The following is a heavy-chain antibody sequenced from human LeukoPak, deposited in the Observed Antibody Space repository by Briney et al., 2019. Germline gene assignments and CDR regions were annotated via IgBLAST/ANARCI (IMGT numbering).Heavy chain of an antibody. CDR3: ARGDDYGVHFDP. CDR2: INHSGST. D-gene: IGHD4-17*01. CDR1: GGSFSGYY. J-gene: IGHJ5*02. Sequence: SETLSLTCAVYGGSFSGYYWSWIRQPPGKGLEWIGEINHSGSTNYNPSLKSRVTISVDTSKKQFSLKLSSVTAADTAVYYCARGDDYGVHFDPWGQGTLVTVSS. V-gene: IGHV4-34*01.